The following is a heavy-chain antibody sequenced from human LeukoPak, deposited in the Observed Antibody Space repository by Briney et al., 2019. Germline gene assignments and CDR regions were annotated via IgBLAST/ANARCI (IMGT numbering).Heavy chain of an antibody. D-gene: IGHD6-19*01. V-gene: IGHV3-33*01. CDR3: ARGKWGNGWTGSIDN. J-gene: IGHJ4*02. CDR1: GFTFSNYA. CDR2: IWYDRGDE. Sequence: GGSLRLSCAASGFTFSNYAMHWVRQAPGKGLEWEAVIWYDRGDEYYADAVKGRFTISRDDSKNTLYLQIKSLRAEDTAVYYCARGKWGNGWTGSIDNWGQGTLVTVSA.